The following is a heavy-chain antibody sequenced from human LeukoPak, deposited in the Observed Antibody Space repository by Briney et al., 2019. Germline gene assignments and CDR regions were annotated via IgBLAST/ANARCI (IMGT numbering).Heavy chain of an antibody. D-gene: IGHD3-9*01. J-gene: IGHJ4*02. CDR2: IYYSGST. V-gene: IGHV4-59*12. CDR1: GGSISSYY. Sequence: SETLSLTCTVSGGSISSYYWSWIRQPPGKGLEWIGYIYYSGSTNYNPSLKSRVTISVDTCKNQFSLKLSSVTAPDTAVYYSARGPLRYFDWSLYYLDYWGQGTLVTVSS. CDR3: ARGPLRYFDWSLYYLDY.